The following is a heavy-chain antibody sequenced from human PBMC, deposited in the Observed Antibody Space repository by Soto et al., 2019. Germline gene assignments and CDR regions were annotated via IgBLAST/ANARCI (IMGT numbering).Heavy chain of an antibody. D-gene: IGHD3-10*01. V-gene: IGHV5-51*01. Sequence: GESLKISCKGSGYSFPSQWIGWVRQMPGKGLEWKGNIHHADSDTRYSPSLQCQVTISADKPVRTAYHQWRSLKASDTGIYYCARVSQSTASYYGYYGMDIWGQGTTVTVSS. J-gene: IGHJ6*02. CDR3: ARVSQSTASYYGYYGMDI. CDR1: GYSFPSQW. CDR2: IHHADSDT.